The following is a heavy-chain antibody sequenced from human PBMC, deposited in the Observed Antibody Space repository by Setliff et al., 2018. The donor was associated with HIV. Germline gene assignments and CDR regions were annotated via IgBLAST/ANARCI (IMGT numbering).Heavy chain of an antibody. CDR2: IYYTGSP. J-gene: IGHJ6*03. CDR3: ARGGGTSSPIDYHYYIDV. Sequence: LSLTCTVSGDSISSSIYYWGWVRQPPGKGLEWIGGIYYTGSPFYNPSLKSRVTISVDTSNNQFSLKLSSVTAADTAVYYCARGGGTSSPIDYHYYIDVWGKGTTGTSP. CDR1: GDSISSSIYY. V-gene: IGHV4-39*01. D-gene: IGHD6-6*01.